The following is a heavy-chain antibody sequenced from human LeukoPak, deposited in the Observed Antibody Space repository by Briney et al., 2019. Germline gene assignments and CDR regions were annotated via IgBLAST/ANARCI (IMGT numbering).Heavy chain of an antibody. CDR3: AKVTYSSSGDY. Sequence: GGSLRLSCAASGFTFSTYAMSWVRQAPGKGLEWVAVISYDGSNKYYADSVKGRFTISRDNSKNTLYLQMNSQRAEDTAVYYCAKVTYSSSGDYWGQGTLVTVSS. J-gene: IGHJ4*02. D-gene: IGHD6-6*01. CDR1: GFTFSTYA. V-gene: IGHV3-30*18. CDR2: ISYDGSNK.